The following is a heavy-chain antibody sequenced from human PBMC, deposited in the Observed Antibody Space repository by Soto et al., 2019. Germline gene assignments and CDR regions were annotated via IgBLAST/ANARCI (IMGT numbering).Heavy chain of an antibody. CDR3: VRSWGGYGRPLWY. V-gene: IGHV4-39*07. CDR2: IYYSGST. Sequence: SETRSLTCTVSGGSISSSRYYWGWIRQPPGKGLEWIGSIYYSGSTYYNPSLKSRVTISVDTSKNQFSLKLSSVTAADTAVYCCVRSWGGYGRPLWYWRQGTLVTVSS. J-gene: IGHJ4*02. D-gene: IGHD6-25*01. CDR1: GGSISSSRYY.